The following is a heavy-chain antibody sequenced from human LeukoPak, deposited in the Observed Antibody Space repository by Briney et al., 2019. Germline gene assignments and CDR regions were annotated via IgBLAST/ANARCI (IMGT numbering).Heavy chain of an antibody. V-gene: IGHV3-23*01. CDR2: ISDNGGST. J-gene: IGHJ4*02. Sequence: GGSLRLSCAASRFTFSSYAMNWVRQAPGKGLEWVSTISDNGGSTYYSDSVKGRFTIPGDNSKNTLYLQMNSLRAEDTAVYYCAKDGDGYNGGFDYWGQGTLVTVSS. CDR1: RFTFSSYA. CDR3: AKDGDGYNGGFDY. D-gene: IGHD5-24*01.